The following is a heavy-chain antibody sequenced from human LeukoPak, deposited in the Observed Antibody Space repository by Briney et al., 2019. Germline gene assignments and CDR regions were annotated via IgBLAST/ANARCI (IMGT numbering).Heavy chain of an antibody. D-gene: IGHD3-16*01. CDR1: GFTFSSYW. V-gene: IGHV3-7*01. CDR3: AKDLFGGPARAYFHY. J-gene: IGHJ4*02. CDR2: IKQDGSEK. Sequence: GGSLRLSCAASGFTFSSYWMSWVRQAPGKGLEWVANIKQDGSEKYYVDSVKGRFTISRDNAKNSLYLQMNSLRAEDTAVYYCAKDLFGGPARAYFHYWGQGTLVTVSS.